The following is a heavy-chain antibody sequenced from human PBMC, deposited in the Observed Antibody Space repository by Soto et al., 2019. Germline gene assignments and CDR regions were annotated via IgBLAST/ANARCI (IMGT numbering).Heavy chain of an antibody. Sequence: QITLKESGPTLVKPTQTLTLTCTFSGLSLSTSGVAVVWFRQPPRKALEWLAHIYWNDDKRYSPSLESRLTITTDTPKSQVVLTMTNVDPVDTATYFCAHSNNYVILSWGQGTLATVSS. CDR2: IYWNDDK. CDR3: AHSNNYVILS. V-gene: IGHV2-5*01. CDR1: GLSLSTSGVA. D-gene: IGHD4-4*01. J-gene: IGHJ5*02.